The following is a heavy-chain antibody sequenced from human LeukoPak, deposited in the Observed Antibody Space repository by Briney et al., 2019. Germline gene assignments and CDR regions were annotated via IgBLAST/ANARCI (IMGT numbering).Heavy chain of an antibody. V-gene: IGHV3-64*01. J-gene: IGHJ6*02. D-gene: IGHD1-26*01. CDR1: GFTFSSYA. Sequence: GGPLRLSCAASGFTFSSYAMHWVRQAPGKGLEYVSAISSNGGSTYYANSVKGRFTISRDNSKNTLYLQMGSLRAEDMAVYYCARDPGMGATKYYYYYGMDVWGQGTTVTVSS. CDR3: ARDPGMGATKYYYYYGMDV. CDR2: ISSNGGST.